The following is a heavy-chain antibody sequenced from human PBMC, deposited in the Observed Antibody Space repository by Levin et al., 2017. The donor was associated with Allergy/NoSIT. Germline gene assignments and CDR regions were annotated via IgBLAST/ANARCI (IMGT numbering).Heavy chain of an antibody. CDR2: ISSSGGPT. CDR3: ARGLFEN. V-gene: IGHV3-48*04. D-gene: IGHD2-15*01. J-gene: IGHJ4*02. Sequence: GESLKISCTASGFSFGTYGMNWVRQAPGKGLEWVAHISSSGGPTYYTDPVKGRFTISRDNAKESLFLQMNNLRTDDTAVYYCARGLFENWGQGTLVNVSS. CDR1: GFSFGTYG.